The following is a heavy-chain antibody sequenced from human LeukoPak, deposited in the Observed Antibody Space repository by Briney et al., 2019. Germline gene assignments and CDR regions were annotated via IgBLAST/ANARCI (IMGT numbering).Heavy chain of an antibody. CDR2: IYSDGST. CDR3: ARGGVPYYYYYMDV. V-gene: IGHV3-66*01. Sequence: GGSLRLSCAASGFTFSSYSMNWVRQAPGKGLEWVSIIYSDGSTYYADSVKGGFTISRDNSKNTLYLQMNSLRAEDTAVYYCARGGVPYYYYYMDVWGKGTTVTVSS. J-gene: IGHJ6*03. D-gene: IGHD2-8*01. CDR1: GFTFSSYS.